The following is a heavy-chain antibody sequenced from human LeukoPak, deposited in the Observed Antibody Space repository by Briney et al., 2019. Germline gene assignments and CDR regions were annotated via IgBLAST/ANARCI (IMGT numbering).Heavy chain of an antibody. CDR3: AKDSNLYYYDSSGYF. CDR1: GFTFSSYA. CDR2: ISTGGGGT. D-gene: IGHD3-22*01. Sequence: GGSLRLSCAASGFTFSSYAMSWVRQAPGKGLEWVSAISTGGGGTYYADSVKGRFTISRDNSKNTLYLQMNSLRAEDTAVYYCAKDSNLYYYDSSGYFWGQGVLVTVSS. V-gene: IGHV3-23*01. J-gene: IGHJ4*02.